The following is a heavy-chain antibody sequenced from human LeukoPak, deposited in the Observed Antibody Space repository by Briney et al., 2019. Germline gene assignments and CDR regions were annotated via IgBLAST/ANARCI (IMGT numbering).Heavy chain of an antibody. CDR1: GGSISSSSYY. CDR2: IYYSGST. Sequence: SETLSLTCTVSGGSISSSSYYWGWIRQPPGKGLEWIGSIYYSGSTYYNPSLKSRVTISVDTSKNQFSLKLSSVTAADTAVYYCARDLGYYYDSSGYYFDSWGQGTLVTVSS. V-gene: IGHV4-39*07. CDR3: ARDLGYYYDSSGYYFDS. D-gene: IGHD3-22*01. J-gene: IGHJ4*02.